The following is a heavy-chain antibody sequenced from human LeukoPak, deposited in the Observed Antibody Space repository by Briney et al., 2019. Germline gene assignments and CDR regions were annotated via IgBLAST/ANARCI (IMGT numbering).Heavy chain of an antibody. J-gene: IGHJ4*02. CDR1: GFTFSSYW. CDR3: ARGFDWPQPFDY. Sequence: GGSLRLSCAASGFTFSSYWMSWVRQAPGKGLEWVANIKQDGSENYFVDSVKGRFTISRDNSKNTLYLQMNSLRAEDTAVYYCARGFDWPQPFDYWGQGTLVTVSS. D-gene: IGHD3-9*01. V-gene: IGHV3-7*01. CDR2: IKQDGSEN.